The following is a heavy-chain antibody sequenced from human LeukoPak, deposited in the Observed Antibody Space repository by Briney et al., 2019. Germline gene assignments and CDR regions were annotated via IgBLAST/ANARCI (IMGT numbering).Heavy chain of an antibody. CDR2: IWYDGSNK. D-gene: IGHD3-10*01. CDR3: AKSPYYGSGSYYTDYYYYMDV. Sequence: GGSLRLSCAASGFTFSSYGMHWVRQAPGKGLEWVAVIWYDGSNKYYADSVKGRFTISRDNSKNTLYLQINSLRAEDTAVYYCAKSPYYGSGSYYTDYYYYMDVWGKGTTVTVSS. CDR1: GFTFSSYG. V-gene: IGHV3-33*06. J-gene: IGHJ6*03.